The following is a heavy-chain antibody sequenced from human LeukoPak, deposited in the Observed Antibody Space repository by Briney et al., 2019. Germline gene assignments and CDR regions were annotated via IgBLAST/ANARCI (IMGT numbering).Heavy chain of an antibody. D-gene: IGHD6-6*01. CDR1: GFTLSSYA. V-gene: IGHV3-30*01. J-gene: IGHJ4*02. Sequence: GGSLRLSCAASGFTLSSYAMHWVRQAPGKGLEWVAVISYDGSNKYYADSVKGRFTLSRDNSKNTLYLQMNSLRAEDTAVYYCARDRRSHFDYWGQGTLVTVSS. CDR3: ARDRRSHFDY. CDR2: ISYDGSNK.